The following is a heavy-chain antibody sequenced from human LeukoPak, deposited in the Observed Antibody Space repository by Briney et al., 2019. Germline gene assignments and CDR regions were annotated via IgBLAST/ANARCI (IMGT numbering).Heavy chain of an antibody. J-gene: IGHJ4*02. CDR3: AKDKVAVAGTHFDY. D-gene: IGHD6-19*01. V-gene: IGHV3-7*05. Sequence: GGSLRLSCAASGFTFTSYWMSWVRQAPGKGLEWVANIKQDGSEKNYVDSVKGRFTISRDNAKNSLYLQMNSLRAEDTALYYCAKDKVAVAGTHFDYWGQGTLVTVSS. CDR1: GFTFTSYW. CDR2: IKQDGSEK.